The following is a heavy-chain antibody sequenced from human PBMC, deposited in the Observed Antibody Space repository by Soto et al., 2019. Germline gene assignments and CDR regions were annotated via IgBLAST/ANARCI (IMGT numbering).Heavy chain of an antibody. D-gene: IGHD4-4*01. V-gene: IGHV3-15*01. Sequence: PGGSLRLSCAASRFSFSDAWMTWVRQAPGAGLEWVGHIKSKTDGGTTDYAAPVKGRFTISRDASKTTVYLQMNSLRTEDTAVYYCTTDPHSNVTTYWGQGTLVT. J-gene: IGHJ4*02. CDR2: IKSKTDGGTT. CDR3: TTDPHSNVTTY. CDR1: RFSFSDAW.